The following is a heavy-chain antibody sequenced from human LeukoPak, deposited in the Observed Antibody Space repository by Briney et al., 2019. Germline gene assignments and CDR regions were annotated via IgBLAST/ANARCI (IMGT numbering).Heavy chain of an antibody. Sequence: GASVKVSCKASGYTFTSYYMHWVRQAPGQGLEWMGIINPSGGSTSYAQKFQGRVTMTRDTSTSTVYMELSSLRSEDTAVYYCATTLGVAGTFHPYYGMDVWGKGTTVTVSS. D-gene: IGHD6-19*01. CDR2: INPSGGST. CDR1: GYTFTSYY. V-gene: IGHV1-46*01. J-gene: IGHJ6*04. CDR3: ATTLGVAGTFHPYYGMDV.